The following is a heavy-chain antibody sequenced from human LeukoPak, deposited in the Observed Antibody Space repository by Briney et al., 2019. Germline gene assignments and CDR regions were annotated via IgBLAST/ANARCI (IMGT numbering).Heavy chain of an antibody. J-gene: IGHJ4*02. CDR2: ISSDGRST. CDR1: GFTFRSHW. V-gene: IGHV3-74*01. CDR3: ARAPDPNFYDRSGFDY. Sequence: PGGSLRLSCAASGFTFRSHWMHWVRQAPGKGLVWVTRISSDGRSTSYADSVKGRFTISRDNAKNTLYLQMSSLRAEDTAMYYCARAPDPNFYDRSGFDYWGQGTLITVSS. D-gene: IGHD3-22*01.